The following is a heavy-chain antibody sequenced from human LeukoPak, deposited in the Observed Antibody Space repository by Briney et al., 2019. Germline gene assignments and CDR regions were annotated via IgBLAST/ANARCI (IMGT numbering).Heavy chain of an antibody. V-gene: IGHV3-30*04. CDR3: ARDRGEYGDYYYYYGMDV. J-gene: IGHJ6*02. CDR1: GFTFSSYA. D-gene: IGHD4-17*01. Sequence: GGSLRLSCAASGFTFSSYAMHWVRPAPGKGLVWVAVISYDGSNKYYADSVKGRFTISRDNSKNTLDLQMNSLRAEDTAVYYCARDRGEYGDYYYYYGMDVWGQGTTVTVSS. CDR2: ISYDGSNK.